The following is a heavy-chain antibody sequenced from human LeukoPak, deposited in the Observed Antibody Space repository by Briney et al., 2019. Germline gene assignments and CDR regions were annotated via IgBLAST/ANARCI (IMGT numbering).Heavy chain of an antibody. CDR1: GFTFSSYG. V-gene: IGHV3-74*01. CDR3: ARGARGNYFFDY. D-gene: IGHD1-26*01. J-gene: IGHJ4*02. Sequence: GGSLRLSCAASGFTFSSYGMHWVRQTPGKGLVWVSCVNSDGSSTPYADSVKGRFTISRDNAKNTLYLQMNSLSAEDTAVYYCARGARGNYFFDYWGQGTLVTVSS. CDR2: VNSDGSST.